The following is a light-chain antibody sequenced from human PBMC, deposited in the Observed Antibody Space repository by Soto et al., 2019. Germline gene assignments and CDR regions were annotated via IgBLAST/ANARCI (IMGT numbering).Light chain of an antibody. V-gene: IGKV3-11*01. CDR3: QLRVNWPST. Sequence: ETVLTQSPARLSLSPGERATLSCRAGQSVSDYLAWYQQKPGQPPRLLFFDASNRVTGVPARFSAGGSGTVFTFIISKLETENFPVYDDQLRVNWPSTFG. CDR2: DAS. J-gene: IGKJ3*01. CDR1: QSVSDY.